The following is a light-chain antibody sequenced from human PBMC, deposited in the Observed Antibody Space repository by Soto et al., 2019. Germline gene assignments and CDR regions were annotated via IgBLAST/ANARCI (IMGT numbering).Light chain of an antibody. Sequence: EIVLTHSPGTLSLSPGEGATLYCRASQTISNTYLAWYQQKPGQAPRLLIYGASSRATGIPDRFSGSGSGTDFTLTISGLEPEDFAVYYCQSYGRTVFTFGPGTKVDLK. CDR3: QSYGRTVFT. J-gene: IGKJ3*01. CDR2: GAS. V-gene: IGKV3-20*01. CDR1: QTISNTY.